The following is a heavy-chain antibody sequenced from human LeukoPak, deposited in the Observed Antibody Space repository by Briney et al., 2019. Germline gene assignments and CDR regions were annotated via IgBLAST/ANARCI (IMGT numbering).Heavy chain of an antibody. CDR2: IIPIFGTA. D-gene: IGHD6-19*01. CDR3: AILAVAGKIVWNY. V-gene: IGHV1-18*01. CDR1: GYTFTSYG. Sequence: ASVKVSCKASGYTFTSYGISWVRQAPGQGLEWMGGIIPIFGTANYAQKFQGRVTMTTDTSTSTAYMELRSLRSDDTAVYYCAILAVAGKIVWNYWGQGTLVTVSS. J-gene: IGHJ4*02.